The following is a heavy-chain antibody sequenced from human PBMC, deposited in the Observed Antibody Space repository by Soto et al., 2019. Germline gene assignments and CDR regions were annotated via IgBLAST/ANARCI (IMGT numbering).Heavy chain of an antibody. CDR2: IYPGDSDT. D-gene: IGHD3-10*01. V-gene: IGHV5-51*01. CDR3: ARLANGDGSGSYYYHYYGMDV. CDR1: GYSFTSYW. Sequence: PGESLKISCKGSGYSFTSYWIGWVRQMPWKGLEWMGIIYPGDSDTRYSPSFQGQVTISADESISTAYLQWSSLKASDTAMYYCARLANGDGSGSYYYHYYGMDVWGQGTTVIVSS. J-gene: IGHJ6*02.